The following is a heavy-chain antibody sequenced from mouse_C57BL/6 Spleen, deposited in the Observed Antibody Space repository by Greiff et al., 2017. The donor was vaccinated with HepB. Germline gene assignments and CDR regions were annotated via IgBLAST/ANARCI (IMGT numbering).Heavy chain of an antibody. CDR2: IYPGDGDT. CDR1: GYAFSSSW. V-gene: IGHV1-82*01. D-gene: IGHD1-1*01. J-gene: IGHJ1*03. Sequence: QVQLKESGPELVKPGASVKISCKASGYAFSSSWMNWVKQRPGKGLEWIGRIYPGDGDTNYNGKFKGKATLTADKSSSTAYMQLSSLTSEDSAVYFCAIRDYYGSSYWYFDVWGTGTTVTVSS. CDR3: AIRDYYGSSYWYFDV.